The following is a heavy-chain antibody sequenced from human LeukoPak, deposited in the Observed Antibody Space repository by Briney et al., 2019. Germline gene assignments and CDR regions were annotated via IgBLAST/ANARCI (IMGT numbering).Heavy chain of an antibody. V-gene: IGHV3-11*01. CDR2: ISSSGSTI. CDR3: ARRAASSGGSWLLPYYYYYGMDV. CDR1: GFTFSDYY. Sequence: TGGSLRLSCAASGFTFSDYYMSWIRQAPGKGLEWVSYISSSGSTIYYADSVKGRFTIPRDNAKNSLYLQMNSLRAEDTAVYYCARRAASSGGSWLLPYYYYYGMDVWGQGTTVTVSS. D-gene: IGHD2-15*01. J-gene: IGHJ6*02.